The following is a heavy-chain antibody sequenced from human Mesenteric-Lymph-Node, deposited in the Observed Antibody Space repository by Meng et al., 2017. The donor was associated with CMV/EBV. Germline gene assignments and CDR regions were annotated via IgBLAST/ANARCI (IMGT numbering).Heavy chain of an antibody. Sequence: GSFSSDAITWVRQAPGQGLEWMGGIIPVFGTANYAQKFQGRVTITADESTSTAYMELSSLRSEDTAVYYCAKDSGYSGYDQPEPFDYWGQGTLVTVSS. J-gene: IGHJ4*02. CDR1: GSFSSDA. V-gene: IGHV1-69*01. CDR2: IIPVFGTA. CDR3: AKDSGYSGYDQPEPFDY. D-gene: IGHD5-12*01.